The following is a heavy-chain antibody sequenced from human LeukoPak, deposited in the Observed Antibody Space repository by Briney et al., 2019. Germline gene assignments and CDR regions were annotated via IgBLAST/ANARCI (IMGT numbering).Heavy chain of an antibody. V-gene: IGHV5-51*01. D-gene: IGHD6-6*01. Sequence: GESLQISCKVSGYSFTSYWIGWVRQLPGKGLEWMGIIYPGDSDTRYSPSFQGQVTISADKSISTAYLQWSSLKASDTAMYYCARQYSSSSPFDPWGQGTLVTVSS. CDR3: ARQYSSSSPFDP. CDR1: GYSFTSYW. CDR2: IYPGDSDT. J-gene: IGHJ5*02.